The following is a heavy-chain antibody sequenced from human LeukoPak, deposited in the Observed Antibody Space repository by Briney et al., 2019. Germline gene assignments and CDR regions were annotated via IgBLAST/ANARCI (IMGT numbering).Heavy chain of an antibody. Sequence: ASVKVSCKASGYTFTSYDINWVRQAPGQGLEWMGWMNPNSGNTGYAQKFQGRVTITRNTSISTAYMELSSLRSEDTAVYYCARGQRFLWIQLPTETDAFDIWGQGTMVTVSS. CDR3: ARGQRFLWIQLPTETDAFDI. CDR2: MNPNSGNT. D-gene: IGHD5-18*01. J-gene: IGHJ3*02. CDR1: GYTFTSYD. V-gene: IGHV1-8*03.